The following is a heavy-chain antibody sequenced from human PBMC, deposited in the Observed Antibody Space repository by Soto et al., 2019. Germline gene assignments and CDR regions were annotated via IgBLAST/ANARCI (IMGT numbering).Heavy chain of an antibody. CDR2: IWYDGSNK. CDR3: AREFWSGPFDY. J-gene: IGHJ4*02. CDR1: GFTFSSYG. V-gene: IGHV3-33*01. Sequence: QVQLVESGGGVVQPGRCLRLSCAASGFTFSSYGMHWVRQAPGKGLEWVAVIWYDGSNKYNADSVKGRFTISRDNSKNTLYLQMNSLRAEDMAVYYCAREFWSGPFDYWGQGTLVTVSS. D-gene: IGHD3-3*01.